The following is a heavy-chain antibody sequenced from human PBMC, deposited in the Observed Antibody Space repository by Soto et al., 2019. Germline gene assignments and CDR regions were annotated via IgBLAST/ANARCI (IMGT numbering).Heavy chain of an antibody. CDR3: ARGGAHYYYYGMDV. D-gene: IGHD1-26*01. CDR2: IDPSDSYT. Sequence: GESLKISCKGSGYSFTSYWISWVRQMPGKGLEWMGRIDPSDSYTNYSPSFQGHVTTSADKSISTAYLQWSSLKASDTAMYYCARGGAHYYYYGMDVWGQGTTVTVSS. V-gene: IGHV5-10-1*01. J-gene: IGHJ6*02. CDR1: GYSFTSYW.